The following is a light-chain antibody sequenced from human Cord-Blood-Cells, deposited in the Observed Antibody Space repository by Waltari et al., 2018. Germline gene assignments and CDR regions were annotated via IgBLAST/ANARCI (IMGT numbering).Light chain of an antibody. CDR3: QQYNNWPYT. CDR2: GAS. J-gene: IGKJ2*01. Sequence: EIVMTQSPATLSVSPGERATLSCRASQRVSSNLAWYQQKPVQAPRLLIYGASTRATGIPARFSGSGSGTEFTLTISSLQSEDFAVYYCQQYNNWPYTFGQGTKLEIK. V-gene: IGKV3-15*01. CDR1: QRVSSN.